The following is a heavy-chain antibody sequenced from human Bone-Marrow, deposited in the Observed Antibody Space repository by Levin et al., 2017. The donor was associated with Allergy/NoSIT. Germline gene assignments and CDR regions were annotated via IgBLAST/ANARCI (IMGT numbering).Heavy chain of an antibody. CDR2: IRSNADGGTT. CDR1: GLTFSNAK. CDR3: STDRD. Sequence: GGSLRLSCVASGLTFSNAKMNWVRRAPGKGLEWLGRIRSNADGGTTDYAASVNGRFTISRADSKNTVYLQMKSPNAEDSGVYYCSTDRDWGQGTPVSVSS. V-gene: IGHV3-15*01. J-gene: IGHJ4*02.